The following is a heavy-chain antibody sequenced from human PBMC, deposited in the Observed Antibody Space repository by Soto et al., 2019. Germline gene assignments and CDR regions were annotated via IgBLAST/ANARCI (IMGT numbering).Heavy chain of an antibody. CDR2: IYPGDSDT. D-gene: IGHD3-16*01. Sequence: GESLKISCKGSGYSFTTHLIGWVRQMPGKGLEWMGIIYPGDSDTRYSPSFQGQVTFSADKSISTAYLQWSSLKASDTAMYYCARLGVSDDPGGFDIWGQGTMVTVSS. V-gene: IGHV5-51*01. CDR1: GYSFTTHL. CDR3: ARLGVSDDPGGFDI. J-gene: IGHJ3*02.